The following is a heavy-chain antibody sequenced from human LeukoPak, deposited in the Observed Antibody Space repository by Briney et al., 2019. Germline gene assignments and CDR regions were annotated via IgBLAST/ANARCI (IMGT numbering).Heavy chain of an antibody. J-gene: IGHJ6*03. CDR3: ARRAYYDGSGLEFYMDV. CDR1: ALTVSSNY. D-gene: IGHD3-22*01. CDR2: TYSGGST. Sequence: GGSLRLSCAASALTVSSNYMSWVRQAPGKGLEWVSVTYSGGSTYYADSVKGRFTTSRDNSKNTVYFQMNSLRTEDTAVYYCARRAYYDGSGLEFYMDVWGKGTTVTVSS. V-gene: IGHV3-66*02.